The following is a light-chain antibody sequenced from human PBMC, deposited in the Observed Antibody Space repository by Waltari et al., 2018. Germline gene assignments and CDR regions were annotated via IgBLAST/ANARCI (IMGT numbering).Light chain of an antibody. J-gene: IGLJ1*01. V-gene: IGLV2-14*01. Sequence: QSALTQPASVSGSPGQSIAISCTGTSSDVGDYDYVCWYQQHPGQAPKLLIYDVSNRPSGVSTRFFGSKSGNTASLTISGLQAEDEADYYCASYTATSTPYVFGTGTKVTVL. CDR1: SSDVGDYDY. CDR2: DVS. CDR3: ASYTATSTPYV.